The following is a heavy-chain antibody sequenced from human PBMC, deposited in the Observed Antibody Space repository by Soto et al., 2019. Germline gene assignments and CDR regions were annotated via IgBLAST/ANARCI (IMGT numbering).Heavy chain of an antibody. CDR2: IYHSGTT. CDR1: GGSLNSGGYY. CDR3: ATNGGYYDTSGPKYFQY. D-gene: IGHD3-22*01. J-gene: IGHJ1*01. V-gene: IGHV4-31*03. Sequence: PSETLSFTCTVSGGSLNSGGYYWSWIRQVPGKGLECIGYIYHSGTTYYSPSLKSRVTMSVDTSKNQFSLKLSSVTAADTAVYYCATNGGYYDTSGPKYFQYWGQGTLVTVSS.